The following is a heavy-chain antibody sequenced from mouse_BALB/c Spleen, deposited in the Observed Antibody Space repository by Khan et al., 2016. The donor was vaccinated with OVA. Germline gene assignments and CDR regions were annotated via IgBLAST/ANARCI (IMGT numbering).Heavy chain of an antibody. CDR2: ISSAATYT. J-gene: IGHJ3*01. D-gene: IGHD2-1*01. V-gene: IGHV5-9-1*01. CDR3: ANGNYGWFAY. Sequence: EVELVESGGVLLEPGGSLKLSCAASGFTFSSFVMSWVRQTPEKRLEWVATISSAATYTYYPDSVKGRFNISRDNAKNTLYLQMNSLSSDDTAIYYCANGNYGWFAYWGQGTLVTVST. CDR1: GFTFSSFV.